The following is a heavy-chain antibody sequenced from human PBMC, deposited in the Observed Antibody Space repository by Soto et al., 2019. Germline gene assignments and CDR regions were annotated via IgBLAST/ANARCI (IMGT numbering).Heavy chain of an antibody. Sequence: ASVKVSCKVSGYTLTELSMHWVRQAPGKGLEWMGGFDPEDGETIYAQKFQGRVTMTEDTSTDTAYMELSSLRSEDTAVYYCATVDYGGTTWYYFDYWGQGTLVTVSS. J-gene: IGHJ4*02. CDR3: ATVDYGGTTWYYFDY. CDR1: GYTLTELS. V-gene: IGHV1-24*01. CDR2: FDPEDGET. D-gene: IGHD1-1*01.